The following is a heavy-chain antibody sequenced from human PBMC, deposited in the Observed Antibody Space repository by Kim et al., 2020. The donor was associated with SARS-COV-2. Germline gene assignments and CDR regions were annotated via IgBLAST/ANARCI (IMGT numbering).Heavy chain of an antibody. Sequence: YADTVKGRFTSSRDNSKNTLYLQMKSLRAEDTAVYYFARDQVSNSYGMDVWGQGTTVTVSS. J-gene: IGHJ6*02. CDR3: ARDQVSNSYGMDV. D-gene: IGHD1-20*01. V-gene: IGHV3-33*01.